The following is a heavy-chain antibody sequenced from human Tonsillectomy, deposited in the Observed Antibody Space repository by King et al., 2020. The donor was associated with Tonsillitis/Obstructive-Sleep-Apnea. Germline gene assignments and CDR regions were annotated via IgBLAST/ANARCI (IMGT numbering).Heavy chain of an antibody. D-gene: IGHD3-3*01. CDR2: IWYDGTNK. Sequence: VQLVEXXGGVVQPXRSLXVSCAASGFTFSTYGMXWVRQAPGKGLEWVAVIWYDGTNKYYADSVKGRFTISRDNSKNTLYLQMNSLRAEETAMYYYVRAXEVXXDYWGXGTLVTVXS. CDR1: GFTFSTYG. CDR3: VRAXEVXXDY. V-gene: IGHV3-33*01. J-gene: IGHJ4*02.